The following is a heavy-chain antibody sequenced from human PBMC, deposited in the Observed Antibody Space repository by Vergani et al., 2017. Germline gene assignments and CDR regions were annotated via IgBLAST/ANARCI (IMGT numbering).Heavy chain of an antibody. CDR2: ISGGDDNS. J-gene: IGHJ4*02. Sequence: EVQMLESGGGLVQPGGSRRLSCVASGFTFSNYHMNWFRQAPGKGLEWVSTISGGDDNSAYAESVKGRFTISRDNSKNTLYLQMNSLRAEDTAVYYCGKLTHGTLLMGGPIWGHWGQGTLVTVSS. CDR3: GKLTHGTLLMGGPIWGH. CDR1: GFTFSNYH. V-gene: IGHV3-23*01. D-gene: IGHD1/OR15-1a*01.